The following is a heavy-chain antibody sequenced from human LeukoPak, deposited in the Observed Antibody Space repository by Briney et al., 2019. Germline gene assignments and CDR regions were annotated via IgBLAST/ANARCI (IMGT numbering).Heavy chain of an antibody. CDR1: GYTFTGYY. D-gene: IGHD2-2*01. CDR2: INPNSGDT. V-gene: IGHV1-2*02. CDR3: ARANPLYCSNTTCLFDY. J-gene: IGHJ4*02. Sequence: VASVKVSCKASGYTFTGYYMHWVRQAPGQGFEWMGWINPNSGDTNYAQKFQGRVTMTRDTSISTAHMELSRLRSDDTAVYYCARANPLYCSNTTCLFDYWGQGTLVTVSS.